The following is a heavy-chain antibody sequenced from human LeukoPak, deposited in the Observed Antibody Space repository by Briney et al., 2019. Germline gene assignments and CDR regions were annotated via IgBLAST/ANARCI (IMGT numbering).Heavy chain of an antibody. CDR2: IYYSGST. Sequence: SETLSLTCTVSGGSISSSSYYWGWIRQPPGKGLEWIGSIYYSGSTYYNPSLKSRVTISVDTSKNQFSLKLSSVTAADTAVYYCARAGYSSSWYTGRYINYWGQGTLVTVSS. J-gene: IGHJ4*02. V-gene: IGHV4-39*07. CDR1: GGSISSSSYY. CDR3: ARAGYSSSWYTGRYINY. D-gene: IGHD6-13*01.